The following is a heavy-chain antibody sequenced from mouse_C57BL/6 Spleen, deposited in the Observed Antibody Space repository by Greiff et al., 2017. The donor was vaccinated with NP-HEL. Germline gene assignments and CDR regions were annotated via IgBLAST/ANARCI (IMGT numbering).Heavy chain of an antibody. D-gene: IGHD1-3*01. CDR2: IDPSDSYT. J-gene: IGHJ4*01. Sequence: QVHVKQPGAELVMPGASVKLSCKASGYTFTSYWMHWVKQRPGQGLEWIGEIDPSDSYTNYNQKFKGKSTLTVDKSSSTAYMQLSSLTSEDSAVYYCASGSKGPHYYAMDYWGQGTSVTVSS. CDR3: ASGSKGPHYYAMDY. CDR1: GYTFTSYW. V-gene: IGHV1-69*01.